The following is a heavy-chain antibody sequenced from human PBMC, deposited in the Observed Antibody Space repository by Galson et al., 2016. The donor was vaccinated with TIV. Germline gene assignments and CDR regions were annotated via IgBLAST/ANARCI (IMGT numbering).Heavy chain of an antibody. CDR3: AGQCRRGPDFSGFDV. J-gene: IGHJ3*01. V-gene: IGHV5-51*01. CDR1: RYNFASHW. D-gene: IGHD3/OR15-3a*01. Sequence: QSGAEVKKPGESLKISCKGSRYNFASHWIGWVRQMPGKGPEWMGIIFPGDSDTRYSPSFQGQVTMSADKSISTAYLQWSSLKASDSAIYYCAGQCRRGPDFSGFDVWGQGTKVIVSS. CDR2: IFPGDSDT.